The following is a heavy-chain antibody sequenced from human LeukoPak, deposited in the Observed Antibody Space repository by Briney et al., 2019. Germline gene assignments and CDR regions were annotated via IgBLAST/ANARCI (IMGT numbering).Heavy chain of an antibody. CDR3: ARDCSSCYFDS. V-gene: IGHV4-4*07. D-gene: IGHD6-13*01. Sequence: SETLSLTCTVSGGSISGYYWTWIRQPAGKGLEWIGRIYSSGTTNYNPSLKSRVTMSLDTSKNQFSLKLSSVTAADTAVYYCARDCSSCYFDSWGQGTLVTVSS. CDR1: GGSISGYY. J-gene: IGHJ4*02. CDR2: IYSSGTT.